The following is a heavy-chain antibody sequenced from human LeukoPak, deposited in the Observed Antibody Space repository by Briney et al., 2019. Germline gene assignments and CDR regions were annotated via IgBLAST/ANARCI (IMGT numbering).Heavy chain of an antibody. V-gene: IGHV4-59*01. Sequence: SETLSLTCTVSGGSISSYYWSWIRQPPGKGLEWVGYIYYSGSTNYNPSLKSRVTISVDTSKNQFSLKLSSVTAADTAVYYCARGIMITFGGVIDTPYYFDYWGQGTLVTVSS. D-gene: IGHD3-16*02. CDR2: IYYSGST. CDR3: ARGIMITFGGVIDTPYYFDY. J-gene: IGHJ4*02. CDR1: GGSISSYY.